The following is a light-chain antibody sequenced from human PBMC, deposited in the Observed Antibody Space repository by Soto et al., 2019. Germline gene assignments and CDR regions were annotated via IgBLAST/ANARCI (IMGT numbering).Light chain of an antibody. CDR2: DAS. Sequence: DIQMTQSPSTLSASVGDRVTITCRASQSISSWLAWYQQRPGKAPKLLIYDASSLESGVPPRFSGSGSGTEFNLTISSLQPDDFATYYCHHYNSYSNPFGQGTKVEIK. CDR3: HHYNSYSNP. V-gene: IGKV1-5*01. CDR1: QSISSW. J-gene: IGKJ2*01.